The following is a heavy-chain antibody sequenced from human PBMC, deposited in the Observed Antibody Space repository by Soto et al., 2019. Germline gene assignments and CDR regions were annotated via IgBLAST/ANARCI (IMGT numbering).Heavy chain of an antibody. J-gene: IGHJ4*02. Sequence: SETLSLTCTVSGGAISSYYWSWIRQPPGKGLEWIGYIYYSGSTNYNPSLKSRVTISVDTSKNQFSLKLSSVTAADTAVYYCARGRLYDILTGYYPYYFDYWGQGTLVTVSS. V-gene: IGHV4-59*12. CDR1: GGAISSYY. CDR3: ARGRLYDILTGYYPYYFDY. D-gene: IGHD3-9*01. CDR2: IYYSGST.